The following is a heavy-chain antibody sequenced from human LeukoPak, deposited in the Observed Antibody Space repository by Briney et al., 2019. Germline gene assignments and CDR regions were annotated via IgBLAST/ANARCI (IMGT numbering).Heavy chain of an antibody. J-gene: IGHJ6*03. CDR1: GYTFTGYY. CDR3: ATVGITMVRGDLYYMDV. D-gene: IGHD3-10*01. CDR2: INANSGGT. Sequence: ASVKVSCKASGYTFTGYYMHWVRQAPGQGLEWMGWINANSGGTNYAQKFQGRVTMTRDTSISTAYMELSRLRSDDTAVYYCATVGITMVRGDLYYMDVWGKGTTVTVSS. V-gene: IGHV1-2*02.